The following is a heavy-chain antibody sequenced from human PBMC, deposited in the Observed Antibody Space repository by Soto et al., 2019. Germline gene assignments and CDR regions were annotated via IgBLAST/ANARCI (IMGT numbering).Heavy chain of an antibody. V-gene: IGHV5-51*01. J-gene: IGHJ4*02. CDR2: IYSGDSDT. CDR3: ARHNHGFDY. Sequence: GESLKISCRDSGYSFTANWVAWVRQMPGKGLEWMGVIYSGDSDTRYSPSFQGQVTLSVDKSINTVYLQWSSLQASDTAMYYCARHNHGFDYWGQGTLVTVSS. CDR1: GYSFTANW.